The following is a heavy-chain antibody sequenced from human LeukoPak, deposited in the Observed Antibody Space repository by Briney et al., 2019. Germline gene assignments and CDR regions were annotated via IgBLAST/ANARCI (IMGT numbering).Heavy chain of an antibody. D-gene: IGHD2/OR15-2a*01. CDR1: GFTFSNCG. J-gene: IGHJ4*02. V-gene: IGHV3-33*01. CDR3: ARDREYSYFDY. CDR2: IWYDGSNK. Sequence: PGGSLRLSCAASGFTFSNCGMHWVRQAPGKGLEWVAIIWYDGSNKYYADSVKGRFTISRDNSENTLYLQMNSLRAEDTAVYYCARDREYSYFDYWGQGTLVTVSS.